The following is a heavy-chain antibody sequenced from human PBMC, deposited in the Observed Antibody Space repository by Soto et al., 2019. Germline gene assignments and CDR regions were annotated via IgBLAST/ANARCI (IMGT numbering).Heavy chain of an antibody. D-gene: IGHD1-20*01. CDR2: IYYSGST. J-gene: IGHJ4*02. Sequence: LSLTCTVSGGSISSGDYYWSWIRQPPGKGLEWIGYIYYSGSTYYNPSLKSRVTISVDTSKNQFSLKLSSVTAADTAVYYCARGEGMADFDYWGQGTLVTVSS. V-gene: IGHV4-30-4*01. CDR1: GGSISSGDYY. CDR3: ARGEGMADFDY.